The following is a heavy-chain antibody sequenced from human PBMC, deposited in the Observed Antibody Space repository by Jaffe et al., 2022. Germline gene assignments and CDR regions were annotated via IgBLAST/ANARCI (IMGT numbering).Heavy chain of an antibody. D-gene: IGHD6-13*01. V-gene: IGHV3-30*02. CDR2: IRYDGSNK. J-gene: IGHJ4*02. CDR3: AKKSDSSSWYFDY. Sequence: QVQLVESGGGVVQPGGSLRLSCAASGFTFSSYGMHWVRQAPGKGLEWVAFIRYDGSNKYYADSVKGRFTISRDNSKNTLYLQMNSLRAEDTAVYYCAKKSDSSSWYFDYWGQGTLVTVSS. CDR1: GFTFSSYG.